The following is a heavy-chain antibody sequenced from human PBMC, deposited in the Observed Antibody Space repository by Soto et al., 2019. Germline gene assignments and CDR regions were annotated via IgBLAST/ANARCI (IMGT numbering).Heavy chain of an antibody. D-gene: IGHD2-2*01. V-gene: IGHV3-30*18. CDR1: GFTFSSYG. CDR3: AKDGLRYCSSTSCRIFDY. J-gene: IGHJ4*02. Sequence: ESVGGVVQPGRSLRLSCAASGFTFSSYGMHWVRQAPGKGLEWVAVISYDGSNKYYADSVKGRFTISRDNSKNTLYLQMNSLRAEDTAVYYCAKDGLRYCSSTSCRIFDYWGQGTLVTVSS. CDR2: ISYDGSNK.